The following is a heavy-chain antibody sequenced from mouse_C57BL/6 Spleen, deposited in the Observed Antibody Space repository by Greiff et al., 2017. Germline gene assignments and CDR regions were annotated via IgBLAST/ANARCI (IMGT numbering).Heavy chain of an antibody. D-gene: IGHD2-1*01. Sequence: EVQLQQSGAELVRPGASVKLSCTASGFNIKDDYMHWVKQRPEQGLEWIGWIDPENGDTEYASKFQGKATITADTSSNTAYLQLSSLTSEDTAVYCCRREGKLPPYFGYWGQGTTLTVSS. CDR1: GFNIKDDY. CDR2: IDPENGDT. CDR3: RREGKLPPYFGY. J-gene: IGHJ2*01. V-gene: IGHV14-4*01.